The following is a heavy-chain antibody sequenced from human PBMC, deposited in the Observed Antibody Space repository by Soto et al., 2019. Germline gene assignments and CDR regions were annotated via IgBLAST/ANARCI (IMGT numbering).Heavy chain of an antibody. CDR3: ARAEVVAATPGCGGYLQH. CDR2: INHSGST. CDR1: GGSFSGYY. V-gene: IGHV4-34*01. D-gene: IGHD2-15*01. Sequence: QVQLQQWGAGLLKPSETLSLTCAVYGGSFSGYYWSWIRQPPGKGLEWIGEINHSGSTNYNPSLKSRVTISVDTSKKQFSLKLSSVTAADTAVYYCARAEVVAATPGCGGYLQHWGQGTLVTV. J-gene: IGHJ1*01.